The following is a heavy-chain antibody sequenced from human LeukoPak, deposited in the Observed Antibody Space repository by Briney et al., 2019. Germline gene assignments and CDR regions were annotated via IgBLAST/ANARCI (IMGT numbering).Heavy chain of an antibody. D-gene: IGHD4-17*01. CDR1: GFTFSSYA. Sequence: GGSLRLSCAASGFTFSSYAMHWVRQAPGKGLEWVAVISYDGSNKYYADSVKGRFTISRDNSKNTLYLQMNSLRAEDTAVYYCARGHDYGDYGDDAFDIWGQGTMVTVSS. J-gene: IGHJ3*02. CDR3: ARGHDYGDYGDDAFDI. CDR2: ISYDGSNK. V-gene: IGHV3-30-3*01.